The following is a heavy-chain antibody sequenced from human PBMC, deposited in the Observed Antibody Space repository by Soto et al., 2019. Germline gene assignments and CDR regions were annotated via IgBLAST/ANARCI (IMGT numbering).Heavy chain of an antibody. Sequence: GESLKISCKASGYEFTTYWIGWVRQMPGKGLEWMGIIYPGDSDTTYSPSFQRQVTMSVDKSISTAYLQWSSLKASDTAMYYCARHVLALRSGSYSDFWGQGTLVTVSS. CDR1: GYEFTTYW. J-gene: IGHJ4*02. CDR2: IYPGDSDT. D-gene: IGHD3-22*01. V-gene: IGHV5-51*01. CDR3: ARHVLALRSGSYSDF.